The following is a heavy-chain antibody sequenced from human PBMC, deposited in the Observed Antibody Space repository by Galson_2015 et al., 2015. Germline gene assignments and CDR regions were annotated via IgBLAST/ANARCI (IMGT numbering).Heavy chain of an antibody. Sequence: PALVTPTQTLTLPCTLSGFSLSSSGVGVGWIRQPPGKALEWLGVIYWDDNKRYSPSLKSRLTITKDTSKNRVVFTMTNMDPVDTATYYCAHSVGYVMDWFDPWGQGILVTVSS. CDR3: AHSVGYVMDWFDP. CDR2: IYWDDNK. CDR1: GFSLSSSGVG. J-gene: IGHJ5*02. V-gene: IGHV2-5*02. D-gene: IGHD1-1*01.